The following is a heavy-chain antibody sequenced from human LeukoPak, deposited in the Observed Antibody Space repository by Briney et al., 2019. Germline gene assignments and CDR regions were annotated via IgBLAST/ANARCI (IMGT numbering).Heavy chain of an antibody. Sequence: PGGSLRLSCAASGFTFSSYGTNWVRQAPGKGLEWVSYISSSGSTIYYADSVKGRFTISRDNAKNSLYLQMNSLRAEDTAVYYCAELGITMIGGVWGKGTTVTISS. CDR2: ISSSGSTI. D-gene: IGHD3-10*02. J-gene: IGHJ6*04. V-gene: IGHV3-48*04. CDR1: GFTFSSYG. CDR3: AELGITMIGGV.